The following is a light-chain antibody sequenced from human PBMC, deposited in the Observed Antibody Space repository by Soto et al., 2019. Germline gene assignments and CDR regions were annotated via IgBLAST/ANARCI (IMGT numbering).Light chain of an antibody. J-gene: IGKJ1*01. CDR2: KAS. V-gene: IGKV1-5*03. CDR1: QSITGW. Sequence: IQMTQSPSTLSQSVGDRVSITCLPSQSITGWLAWFQQKPGKAPKLLISKASSLQNGVPSRFSGSGSGTDFTLTISSLQPDDFATYYCQQYNPYSPWTFGQGTKVDIK. CDR3: QQYNPYSPWT.